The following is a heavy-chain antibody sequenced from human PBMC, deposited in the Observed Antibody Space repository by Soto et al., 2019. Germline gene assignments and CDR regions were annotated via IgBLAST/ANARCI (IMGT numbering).Heavy chain of an antibody. D-gene: IGHD3-16*02. J-gene: IGHJ5*02. CDR1: GFTFSSYG. CDR2: ISYDGSNK. Sequence: QVQLVESGGGVVQPGRSLRLSCAASGFTFSSYGMHWVRQAPGKGLEWVAVISYDGSNKYYADSVKGRFTISRDNSKNTLYLQMNSLIAEDTAVYYCAKDWSLGELSFNWFDPWGQGTLVTVSS. V-gene: IGHV3-30*18. CDR3: AKDWSLGELSFNWFDP.